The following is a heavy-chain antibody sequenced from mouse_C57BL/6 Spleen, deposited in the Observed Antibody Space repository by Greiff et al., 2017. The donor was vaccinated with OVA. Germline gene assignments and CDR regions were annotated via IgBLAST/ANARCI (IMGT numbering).Heavy chain of an antibody. V-gene: IGHV1-55*01. J-gene: IGHJ2*01. CDR3: AKRGKGYFDY. CDR1: GYTFTSYW. Sequence: VQLQQPGAELVKPGASVKMSCKASGYTFTSYWITWVKQRPGKGLEWIGDIYPGSGSTKYTEKFKSKATLTVDTSSSTAYMQLSSLTSKYSSVNYCAKRGKGYFDYWGQGTTLTVSS. CDR2: IYPGSGST.